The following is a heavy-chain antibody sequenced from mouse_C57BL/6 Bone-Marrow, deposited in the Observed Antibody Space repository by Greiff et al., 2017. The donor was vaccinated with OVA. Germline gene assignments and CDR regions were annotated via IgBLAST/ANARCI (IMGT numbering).Heavy chain of an antibody. V-gene: IGHV1-69*01. J-gene: IGHJ3*01. CDR1: GYTFTSYW. CDR2: IDPSDSYT. CDR3: ARALIYYYGSGAY. Sequence: QVQLQQSGAELVMPGASVKLSCKASGYTFTSYWMHWVKQRPGQGLEWIGEIDPSDSYTNYNQKFKGKSTLTVDKSSSTAYMQLSSLTSEDSAVXYCARALIYYYGSGAYWGQGTLVTVSA. D-gene: IGHD1-1*01.